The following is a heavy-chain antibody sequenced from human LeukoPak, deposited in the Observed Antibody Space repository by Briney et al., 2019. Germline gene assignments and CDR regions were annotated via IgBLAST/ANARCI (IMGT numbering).Heavy chain of an antibody. Sequence: GGSLRLSCAASGFTFSNAWMSWVRQAPGKGLEWVGRINSKTEGGTTDYAAPVRGRFTISRDDSKNTLYLQMNSLKTEDTAVYYCTTAEFQISKLPDYYYYYMDVWGKGTTVTVSS. D-gene: IGHD2-15*01. J-gene: IGHJ6*03. CDR3: TTAEFQISKLPDYYYYYMDV. V-gene: IGHV3-15*01. CDR1: GFTFSNAW. CDR2: INSKTEGGTT.